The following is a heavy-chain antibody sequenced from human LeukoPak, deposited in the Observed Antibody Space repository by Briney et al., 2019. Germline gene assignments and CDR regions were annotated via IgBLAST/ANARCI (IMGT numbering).Heavy chain of an antibody. CDR3: ARAAEYCSSTSCYEGEYFQH. Sequence: SQTLSLTCTVSGGSISSGSYYWSWIRQPAGKGLGWIGRIYTSGSTNYNPSLKSRVTISVDTSKNQFSLKLSSVTAADTAVYYCARAAEYCSSTSCYEGEYFQHWGQGTLVTVSS. V-gene: IGHV4-61*02. D-gene: IGHD2-2*01. CDR2: IYTSGST. J-gene: IGHJ1*01. CDR1: GGSISSGSYY.